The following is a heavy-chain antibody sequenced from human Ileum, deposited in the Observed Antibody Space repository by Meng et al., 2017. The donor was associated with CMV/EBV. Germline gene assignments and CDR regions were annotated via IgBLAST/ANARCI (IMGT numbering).Heavy chain of an antibody. Sequence: EMQRVESGGGLVQPGGSLRLSCAASGFTLSNYWMQWVRQAPGKGLVWVASISFDGSSTNYADSVKGRFAMSRDNAKNTMYLQMNSVRVDDTAMYYCARTNNADYWGQGTLVTVSS. D-gene: IGHD1-14*01. J-gene: IGHJ4*02. CDR2: ISFDGSST. V-gene: IGHV3-74*01. CDR3: ARTNNADY. CDR1: GFTLSNYW.